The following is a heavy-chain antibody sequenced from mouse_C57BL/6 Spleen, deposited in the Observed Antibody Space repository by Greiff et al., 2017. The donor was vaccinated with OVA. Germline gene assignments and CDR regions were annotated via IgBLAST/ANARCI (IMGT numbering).Heavy chain of an antibody. CDR3: ARSRGQLRLEEDYAMDY. Sequence: QVQLQQSGAELVKPGASVKLSCKASGYTFTSYWMHWVKQRPGQGLEWIGMIHPNSGSTNYNEKFKSKATLTVDKSSSTAYMQLSSLTSEDSAVYHCARSRGQLRLEEDYAMDYWGQGTSVTVSS. V-gene: IGHV1-64*01. CDR2: IHPNSGST. CDR1: GYTFTSYW. J-gene: IGHJ4*01. D-gene: IGHD3-2*02.